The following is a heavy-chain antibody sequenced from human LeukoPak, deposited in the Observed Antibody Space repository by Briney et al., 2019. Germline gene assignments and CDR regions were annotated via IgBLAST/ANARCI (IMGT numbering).Heavy chain of an antibody. V-gene: IGHV3-30*18. CDR3: AKDHGSGSYRGGIFDY. CDR1: GFTFSSYG. D-gene: IGHD3-10*01. CDR2: ISYDGSNK. Sequence: PGRSLRLSCAASGFTFSSYGMHWVRQAPGKGLEWVAVISYDGSNKYYADSVKGRFTISRDNSKNTLYLQMNSLRAEDTAVYYCAKDHGSGSYRGGIFDYWGQGTLVTVSS. J-gene: IGHJ4*02.